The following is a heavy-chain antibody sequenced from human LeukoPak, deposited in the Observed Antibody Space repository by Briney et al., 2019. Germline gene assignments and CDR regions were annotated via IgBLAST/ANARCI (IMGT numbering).Heavy chain of an antibody. J-gene: IGHJ6*03. CDR2: INHSGST. V-gene: IGHV4-34*01. CDR3: ARVGDRYMDV. CDR1: GGSFSGYY. Sequence: SETLSLTCAVYGGSFSGYYWSWIRQPPGKGLEWIGEINHSGSTNYNPSLKSRVTISVDTSKNQFSLKLSSVTAADTAVYYRARVGDRYMDVWGKGTTVTVSS. D-gene: IGHD3-16*01.